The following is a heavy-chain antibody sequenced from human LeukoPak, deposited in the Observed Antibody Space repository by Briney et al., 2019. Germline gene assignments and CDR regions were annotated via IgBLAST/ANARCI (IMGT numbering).Heavy chain of an antibody. J-gene: IGHJ4*02. CDR3: ARDGDWVAGTVYFDY. CDR2: MSYSGST. CDR1: GGSMSSYY. Sequence: PSETLSLTCTVSGGSMSSYYWSWIRQTPGKGLEWIGYMSYSGSTNYNPSLKSRVTISVDSSKRQLSLNLTSVTAADTAVYYCARDGDWVAGTVYFDYWGQGTLVTVSS. V-gene: IGHV4-59*12. D-gene: IGHD6-19*01.